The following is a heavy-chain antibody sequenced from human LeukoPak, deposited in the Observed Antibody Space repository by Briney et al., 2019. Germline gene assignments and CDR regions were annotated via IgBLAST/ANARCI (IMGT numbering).Heavy chain of an antibody. Sequence: GGSLRLSCAASGFTFSSYSMNWVRQAPGKGLERVSYISSSSSTIYYADSVKGRFTISRDNAKNSLYLQMNSLRAEDTAVYYCARDLEDYYYMDVWGKGTTVTVSS. CDR1: GFTFSSYS. V-gene: IGHV3-48*04. CDR2: ISSSSSTI. CDR3: ARDLEDYYYMDV. J-gene: IGHJ6*03.